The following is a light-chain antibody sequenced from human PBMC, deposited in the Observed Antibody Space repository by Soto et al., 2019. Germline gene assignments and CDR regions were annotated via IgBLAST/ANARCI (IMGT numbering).Light chain of an antibody. J-gene: IGKJ1*01. CDR3: QQYDNSPTWT. CDR2: GAS. V-gene: IGKV3-20*01. CDR1: QSVSSRY. Sequence: DIVLTQSPGTLSLSPGERVTLSCRASQSVSSRYLAWYQQKPGQAPRLLIYGASNRATGIPDRFTGSGSGADFTLTISRLELEDFAVYYCQQYDNSPTWTFGQGTQVDIK.